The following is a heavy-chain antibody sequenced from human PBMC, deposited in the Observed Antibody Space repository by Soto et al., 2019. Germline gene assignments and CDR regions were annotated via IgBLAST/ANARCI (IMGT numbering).Heavy chain of an antibody. CDR3: ARDWAAARPFDY. D-gene: IGHD6-13*01. J-gene: IGHJ4*02. V-gene: IGHV1-18*01. CDR1: GYSITSYG. CDR2: ISAYNGNT. Sequence: APGKACSEASGYSITSYGSSWVRQAPGQGLEWMGWISAYNGNTNYAQKLQGRVTMTTDTSTSTAYMELRSLRSDDTAVYYCARDWAAARPFDYWGQGTLVTVSS.